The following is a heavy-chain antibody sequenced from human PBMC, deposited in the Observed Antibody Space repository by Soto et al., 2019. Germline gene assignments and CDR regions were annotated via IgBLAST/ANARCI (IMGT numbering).Heavy chain of an antibody. V-gene: IGHV1-18*04. CDR2: ISAYNVNT. CDR1: GYTFTSSG. CDR3: ARVFGSGTQSAFFFDY. J-gene: IGHJ4*02. Sequence: QVPLVQSGGEVKKRGASVKVSCKASGYTFTSSGISWVRQAPGQGLEWMGWISAYNVNTNYGQKFQGRVTMTTDTSTSTAYMELRSLRSDDTAVYYCARVFGSGTQSAFFFDYWGQGTLVTVSS. D-gene: IGHD3-10*01.